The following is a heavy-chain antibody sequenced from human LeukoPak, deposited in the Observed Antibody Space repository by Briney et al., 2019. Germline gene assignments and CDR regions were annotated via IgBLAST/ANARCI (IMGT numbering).Heavy chain of an antibody. D-gene: IGHD2-2*01. V-gene: IGHV3-9*01. CDR3: AKDTDCSSTSCYGPGFYYYYGMDV. CDR1: GFTFDDYA. CDR2: ISWNSGSI. Sequence: PGRSLRLSCAASGFTFDDYAMHWVRQAAGKGLEWVSGISWNSGSIGYADSVKGRFTISRDNAKNSLYLQMNSLRAEDTALYYCAKDTDCSSTSCYGPGFYYYYGMDVWGQGTTVTVSS. J-gene: IGHJ6*02.